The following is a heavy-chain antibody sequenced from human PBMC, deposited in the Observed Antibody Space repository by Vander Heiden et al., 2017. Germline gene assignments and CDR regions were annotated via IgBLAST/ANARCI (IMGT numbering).Heavy chain of an antibody. J-gene: IGHJ6*02. D-gene: IGHD5-12*01. V-gene: IGHV1-69*01. Sequence: QVQLLQSAAAVKKPGSSVKVSCKASGGTFSSSAISLVRQAPGQGLGWMGGIIPIFGTANYAQKFQGRVTITADESTSTAYMELSSLRSEDTAVYYCAREGVGYSGYDADYYYGMDVWGQGTTDTVSS. CDR3: AREGVGYSGYDADYYYGMDV. CDR2: IIPIFGTA. CDR1: GGTFSSSA.